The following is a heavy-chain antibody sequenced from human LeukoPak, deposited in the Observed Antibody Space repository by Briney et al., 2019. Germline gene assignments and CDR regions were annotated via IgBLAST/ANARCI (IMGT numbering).Heavy chain of an antibody. J-gene: IGHJ4*02. Sequence: GGSLRLSCTASGFTFGDYAMSWFRQAPGKGLEWVGFIRSKAYGGTTEYAASVKGRFTISRDDSKSIAYLQMNSLKTEDTAVYYCTRVRDVQLWPTGDYWGQGTLVTVSS. CDR3: TRVRDVQLWPTGDY. CDR2: IRSKAYGGTT. CDR1: GFTFGDYA. D-gene: IGHD5-18*01. V-gene: IGHV3-49*03.